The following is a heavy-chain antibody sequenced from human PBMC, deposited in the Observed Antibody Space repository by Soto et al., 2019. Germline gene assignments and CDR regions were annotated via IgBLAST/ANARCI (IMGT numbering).Heavy chain of an antibody. CDR3: AGGSEEWSNRGFFDS. J-gene: IGHJ4*02. V-gene: IGHV1-69*18. CDR2: VIPSIESP. Sequence: QVQLVQSGAEVKKPGSSVQVSCKASGGTFTTYSFIWVRQAPGQGLEWLGSVIPSIESPNYAQKFQDRVTISADESTRPDFLALSSMRADDTAVDFCAGGSEEWSNRGFFDSLGEGTLVTVSS. D-gene: IGHD3-3*01. CDR1: GGTFTTYS.